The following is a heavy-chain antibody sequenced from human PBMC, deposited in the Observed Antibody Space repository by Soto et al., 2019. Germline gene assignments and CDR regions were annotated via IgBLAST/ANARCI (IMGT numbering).Heavy chain of an antibody. V-gene: IGHV1-8*01. Sequence: ASVKVSCKASGYTFTSYDINWVRQATGQGLEWMGWMNPNSGNTGYAQKFQGRVTMTRNTSISTAYMELSSLRSEDTAVYYCAREDCSGGSCYLVIGWFDPWGQGTLVTVSS. D-gene: IGHD2-15*01. J-gene: IGHJ5*02. CDR3: AREDCSGGSCYLVIGWFDP. CDR1: GYTFTSYD. CDR2: MNPNSGNT.